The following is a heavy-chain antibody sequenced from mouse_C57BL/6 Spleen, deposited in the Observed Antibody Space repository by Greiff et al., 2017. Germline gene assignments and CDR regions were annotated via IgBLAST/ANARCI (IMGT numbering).Heavy chain of an antibody. Sequence: VQLQQPGAELVKPGASVKLSCKASGYTFTSYWMHWVKQRPGQGLEWIGMIHPNSGSTNYNEKFKSKATLTVDKSSSTAYMQLSSLTSEDSAVYYCASGYGSSYPSFAYWGQGTLVTVSA. D-gene: IGHD1-1*01. J-gene: IGHJ3*01. V-gene: IGHV1-64*01. CDR1: GYTFTSYW. CDR2: IHPNSGST. CDR3: ASGYGSSYPSFAY.